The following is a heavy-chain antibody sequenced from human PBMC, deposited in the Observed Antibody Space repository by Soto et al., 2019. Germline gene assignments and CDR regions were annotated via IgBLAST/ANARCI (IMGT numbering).Heavy chain of an antibody. V-gene: IGHV1-3*01. J-gene: IGHJ4*02. Sequence: ASVKVSCKASGYTFSHYAMHWVRQAPGQRLEWMGWINAGNTKTKYSEKFQGRVTFTRDTSASTDYMELSSLTSEDTAVYYCARPAQYPNTWYIFDYWGQGTLVTVSS. CDR2: INAGNTKT. CDR1: GYTFSHYA. CDR3: ARPAQYPNTWYIFDY. D-gene: IGHD6-13*01.